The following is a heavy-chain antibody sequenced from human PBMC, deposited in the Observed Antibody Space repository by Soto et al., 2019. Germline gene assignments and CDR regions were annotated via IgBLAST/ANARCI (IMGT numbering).Heavy chain of an antibody. D-gene: IGHD3-3*01. CDR1: GYTFTSYA. Sequence: QVQLVQSGAEVKKPGASVKVSCKASGYTFTSYAMHWVRQAPGQRLEWMGWINAGNGNTKYSQKFQGRVTITRDTAASTAYMELSSLRSEDTAVYYCARGGRRITIFGVDKPGHGADAFDIWGQGTMVTVSS. J-gene: IGHJ3*02. V-gene: IGHV1-3*01. CDR2: INAGNGNT. CDR3: ARGGRRITIFGVDKPGHGADAFDI.